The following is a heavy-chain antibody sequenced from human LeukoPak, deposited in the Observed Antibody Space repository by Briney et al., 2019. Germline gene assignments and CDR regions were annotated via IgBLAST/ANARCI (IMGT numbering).Heavy chain of an antibody. D-gene: IGHD3-10*01. CDR2: IYYTGST. J-gene: IGHJ6*02. CDR1: GGSISSYY. Sequence: PSETLSLTCTVSGGSISSYYWSWIRQPPGKGLEWIGYIYYTGSTNYNPSLKSRVTISVDTSKNQFSLKLSSVTAADTAVYYCARDSGSPSHPFSPLATFYYYGMDVWGQGTTVTVSS. V-gene: IGHV4-59*01. CDR3: ARDSGSPSHPFSPLATFYYYGMDV.